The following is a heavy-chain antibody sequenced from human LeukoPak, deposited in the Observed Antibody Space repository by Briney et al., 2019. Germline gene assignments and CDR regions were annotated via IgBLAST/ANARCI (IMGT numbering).Heavy chain of an antibody. CDR3: ASKQQLEC. V-gene: IGHV3-11*06. J-gene: IGHJ4*02. Sequence: PGGSLRLSCAASGFTFSDYYMSWIRQPPGKGLEWVSYISSSSTYTNYADSVTGQFTISRDNAKNSLYLQMTSLRAEETAVYYCASKQQLECWGQGTLVTVSS. CDR2: ISSSSTYT. D-gene: IGHD6-13*01. CDR1: GFTFSDYY.